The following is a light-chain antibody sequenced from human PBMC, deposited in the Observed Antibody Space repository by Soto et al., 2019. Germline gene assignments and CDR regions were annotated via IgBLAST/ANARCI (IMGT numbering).Light chain of an antibody. CDR2: RAS. CDR3: QHYDRYPLM. CDR1: QSINTW. J-gene: IGKJ4*02. Sequence: DVQMTQSPSTLSASVGDSVTITCRASQSINTWVTWYQQTPGKAPRLLIYRASNLETGVPSRFSGSGSGTEFALTITSLQPDDFGIYYCQHYDRYPLMFGGGTRVEIK. V-gene: IGKV1-5*03.